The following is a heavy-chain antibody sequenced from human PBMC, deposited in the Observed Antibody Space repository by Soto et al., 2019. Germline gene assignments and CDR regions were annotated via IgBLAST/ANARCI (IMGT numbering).Heavy chain of an antibody. CDR1: GFTFSSYS. D-gene: IGHD2-2*01. CDR3: ARVKVPAVYGMDV. J-gene: IGHJ6*02. V-gene: IGHV3-21*01. Sequence: EVQLVESGGGLVKPGGSLRLSCAASGFTFSSYSMNWVRQAPGKGLEWVSSISSSSSYIYYADSVKGRFSISRDNAKNSLYLQMNSLRAEDTAVYYCARVKVPAVYGMDVWGQGTTVTVSS. CDR2: ISSSSSYI.